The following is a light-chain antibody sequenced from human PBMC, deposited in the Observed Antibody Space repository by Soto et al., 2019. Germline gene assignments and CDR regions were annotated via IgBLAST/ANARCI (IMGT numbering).Light chain of an antibody. J-gene: IGKJ1*01. V-gene: IGKV1-9*01. Sequence: IQLTQSPSSLSASVRDRFTITCLASQGISSYLAWYQQKPGKAPKLLIYAASTLQSGVPSRFSGSGSGTDFTLTISSLQPDDFATYYCQHYNSYSEAFGQGTKVDIK. CDR2: AAS. CDR1: QGISSY. CDR3: QHYNSYSEA.